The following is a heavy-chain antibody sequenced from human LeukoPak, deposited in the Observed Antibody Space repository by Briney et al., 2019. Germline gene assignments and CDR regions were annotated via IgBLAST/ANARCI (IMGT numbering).Heavy chain of an antibody. V-gene: IGHV4-59*01. D-gene: IGHD6-6*01. CDR1: GDSISSYY. J-gene: IGHJ4*02. CDR3: ARGYSSSGCYFDS. Sequence: SETLSLTCIVSGDSISSYYWSWIRQPPGKQLEWIGYIYYSGSTNYNSSLKSRVTISVDTSKNQFSLNLTSVTAADTAVYYCARGYSSSGCYFDSWGQGALVTVSS. CDR2: IYYSGST.